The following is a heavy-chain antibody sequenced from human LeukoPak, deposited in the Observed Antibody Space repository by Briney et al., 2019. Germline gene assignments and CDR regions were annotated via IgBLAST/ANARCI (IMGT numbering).Heavy chain of an antibody. Sequence: GESLKISCKGSGYSFNNYWIAWVRQMPGKGLEWMGIIYPGDADTRYSPSFQGQVTMSADKSISTAYMELSRLRSDDTAVYYCARGLYSSRTKPIDYWGQGTLVTVSS. CDR1: GYSFNNYW. J-gene: IGHJ4*02. D-gene: IGHD6-13*01. CDR2: IYPGDADT. V-gene: IGHV5-51*01. CDR3: ARGLYSSRTKPIDY.